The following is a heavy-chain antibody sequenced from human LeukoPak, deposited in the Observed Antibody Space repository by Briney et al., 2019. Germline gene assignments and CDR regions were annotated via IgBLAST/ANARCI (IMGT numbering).Heavy chain of an antibody. D-gene: IGHD3-3*01. CDR2: MNPNSGNT. CDR1: GYIFTSYD. Sequence: ASVKVSCKASGYIFTSYDINWVRQATGQGLEWMGWMNPNSGNTGYAQKFQGRVTMTRNTSISTAYMELSSLRSEDTAVYYCARALRITIFGVVIGAWFDPWGQGTLVTVSS. J-gene: IGHJ5*02. CDR3: ARALRITIFGVVIGAWFDP. V-gene: IGHV1-8*01.